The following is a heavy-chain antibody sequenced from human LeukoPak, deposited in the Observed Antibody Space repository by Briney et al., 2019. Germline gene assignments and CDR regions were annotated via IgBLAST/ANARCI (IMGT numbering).Heavy chain of an antibody. Sequence: ASVKVSCKASGYTFTVYYMHWVRQAPGQGLEWMGWINPNSGGTNYAQKFQGRVTMTRDTSISTAYMELSRLRSDDTAVYYCARDGLVSSSWYDRWLDPWGQGTLVTVSS. CDR2: INPNSGGT. J-gene: IGHJ5*02. CDR3: ARDGLVSSSWYDRWLDP. CDR1: GYTFTVYY. V-gene: IGHV1-2*02. D-gene: IGHD6-13*01.